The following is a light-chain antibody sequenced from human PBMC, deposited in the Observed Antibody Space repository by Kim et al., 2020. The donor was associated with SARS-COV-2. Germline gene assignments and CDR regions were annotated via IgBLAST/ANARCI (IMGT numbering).Light chain of an antibody. Sequence: EIVLAQSPATLSVSPGERATLSCRASQSVSKNFAWFQQRPGQAPRLLVFGASTTAPGIPARFSGSGSGTEFTLTISSLQSEDFAVYYCQQYSNWPYTFGQGTKLEI. CDR1: QSVSKN. CDR3: QQYSNWPYT. CDR2: GAS. J-gene: IGKJ2*01. V-gene: IGKV3-15*01.